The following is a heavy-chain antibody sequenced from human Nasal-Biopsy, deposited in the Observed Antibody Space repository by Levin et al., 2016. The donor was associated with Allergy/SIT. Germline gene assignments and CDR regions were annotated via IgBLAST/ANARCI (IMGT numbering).Heavy chain of an antibody. CDR1: GFALSGYD. V-gene: IGHV3-13*04. Sequence: GGSLRLSCAASGFALSGYDIFWVRQATGKGLEWVSTIRTTGDTYYTDSVKGRFTISRENARNSLYLQMNNLRAGDTAVYYCARNGGGMDVWGQGTTVTVSS. CDR3: ARNGGGMDV. D-gene: IGHD3-16*01. CDR2: IRTTGDT. J-gene: IGHJ6*02.